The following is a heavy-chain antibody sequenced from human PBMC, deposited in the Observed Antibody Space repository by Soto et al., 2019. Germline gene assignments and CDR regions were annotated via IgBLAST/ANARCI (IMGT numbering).Heavy chain of an antibody. V-gene: IGHV3-23*01. D-gene: IGHD1-26*01. CDR3: ARRGSGSYYDY. Sequence: EVQLLESGGGLVQPGGSLRLSCAASGFTFSRYAMRWVRQAPGKGLEWVSAISGSGGSMYYADSVKGRFTISRDNSKNTLYLQMNSLRAEDTAVYYCARRGSGSYYDYWGQGTLVTVSS. CDR2: ISGSGGSM. J-gene: IGHJ4*02. CDR1: GFTFSRYA.